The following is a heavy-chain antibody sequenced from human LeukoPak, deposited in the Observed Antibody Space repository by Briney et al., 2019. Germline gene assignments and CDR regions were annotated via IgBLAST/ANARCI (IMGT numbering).Heavy chain of an antibody. D-gene: IGHD2-2*01. CDR2: IIPIFGTA. J-gene: IGHJ1*01. V-gene: IGHV1-69*13. CDR1: GYTLTELS. CDR3: ARDKERYCSSTSCYGTPEYFQH. Sequence: ASVKVSCKVSGYTLTELSMHWVRQAPGQGLEWMGGIIPIFGTANYAQKFQGRVTITADESTSTAYMELSSLRSEDTAVYYCARDKERYCSSTSCYGTPEYFQHWGQGTLVTVSS.